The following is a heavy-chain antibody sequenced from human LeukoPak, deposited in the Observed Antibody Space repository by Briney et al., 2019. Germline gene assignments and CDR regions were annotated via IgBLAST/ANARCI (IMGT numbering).Heavy chain of an antibody. Sequence: SETLSLTCVVSGGSISNDYWNWIRQPAGRDLEWIGRVHSTSYTDYNPSLTSRVTMSVDTSKNQFSLNLKSVTAADTAVYYCARESASVFSMIRGVGWFDPWGQGTLVTVSS. V-gene: IGHV4-4*07. CDR3: ARESASVFSMIRGVGWFDP. CDR1: GGSISNDY. D-gene: IGHD3-10*01. CDR2: VHSTSYT. J-gene: IGHJ5*02.